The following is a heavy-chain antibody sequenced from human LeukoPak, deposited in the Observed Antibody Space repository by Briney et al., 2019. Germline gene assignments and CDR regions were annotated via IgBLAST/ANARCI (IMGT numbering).Heavy chain of an antibody. J-gene: IGHJ6*02. CDR3: ARESGGGYRASNYYYYGMDV. Sequence: GGSLRLSCAASGFTFKTYTMSWVRQAPGKGLEWVLSITSSGSYIEYADSVKGRFTISRDNAKNSLSLQVNSLRVEDTAIYYCARESGGGYRASNYYYYGMDVWGQGTTVTVSS. V-gene: IGHV3-21*01. D-gene: IGHD3-22*01. CDR1: GFTFKTYT. CDR2: ITSSGSYI.